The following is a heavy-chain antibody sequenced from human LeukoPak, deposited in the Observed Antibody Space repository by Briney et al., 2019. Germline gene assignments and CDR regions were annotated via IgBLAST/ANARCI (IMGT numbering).Heavy chain of an antibody. CDR1: GGTFSSYA. V-gene: IGHV1-69*05. J-gene: IGHJ4*02. CDR2: IIPIFGTA. CDR3: ARDQYDSSGYYFSDY. Sequence: ASVKVSCKASGGTFSSYAISWVRQAPGQGLEWMGGIIPIFGTANYAQKFQGRVTITTGESTSTAYMELSSLRSEDTAVYYCARDQYDSSGYYFSDYWGQGTPVTVSS. D-gene: IGHD3-22*01.